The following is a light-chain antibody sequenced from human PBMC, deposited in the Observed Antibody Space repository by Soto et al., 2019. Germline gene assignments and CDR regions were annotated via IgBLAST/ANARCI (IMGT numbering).Light chain of an antibody. CDR3: QQVNNYPLT. V-gene: IGKV1-9*01. J-gene: IGKJ4*01. CDR2: DAS. CDR1: QGISTF. Sequence: DIQLTQSPSFLSASVGDRVTITCRASQGISTFLAWYQQHPGTAPKRLIYDASNLQTGVPSRFSGSGSGTEFTLTISSLQPEDFATYYCQQVNNYPLTFGGGTKVELK.